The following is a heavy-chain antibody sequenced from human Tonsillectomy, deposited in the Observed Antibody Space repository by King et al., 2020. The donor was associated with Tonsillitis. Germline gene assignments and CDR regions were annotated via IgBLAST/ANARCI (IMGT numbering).Heavy chain of an antibody. J-gene: IGHJ4*02. V-gene: IGHV3-48*01. CDR1: GFTFRSYS. D-gene: IGHD3-10*01. CDR3: ARVEVWFGELFTPSDY. Sequence: VQLVESGGCLVQPGGSLRLSCAASGFTFRSYSMNWVRQAPGKGLEWGSYISSRSGSIYYADSVKGRFIISRDNAKISLYLQMNSLSAEDTAAYYCARVEVWFGELFTPSDYWGQGTLVTVSS. CDR2: ISSRSGSI.